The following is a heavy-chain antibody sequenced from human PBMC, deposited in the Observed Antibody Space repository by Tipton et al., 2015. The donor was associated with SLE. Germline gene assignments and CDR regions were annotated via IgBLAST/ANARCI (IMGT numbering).Heavy chain of an antibody. CDR1: GVSISSSSYY. CDR2: IYYSGNT. Sequence: TLSLTCTVSGVSISSSSYYWGWIRQSPGRGLEWIGYIYYSGNTNYNPSLKSRVTISVDTSTNQFSLKLSSVTAADTAVYYCARGDTGDDYFDNWGQGTLVTVSS. D-gene: IGHD7-27*01. CDR3: ARGDTGDDYFDN. V-gene: IGHV4-61*05. J-gene: IGHJ4*02.